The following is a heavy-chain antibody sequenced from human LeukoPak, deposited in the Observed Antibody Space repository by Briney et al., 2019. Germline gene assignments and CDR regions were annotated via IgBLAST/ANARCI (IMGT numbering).Heavy chain of an antibody. J-gene: IGHJ5*02. V-gene: IGHV3-7*01. CDR3: ARGDSSSWYNWFDP. D-gene: IGHD6-13*01. Sequence: GGSLRLSCAGSGFSFRNSWMSWVRQAPGKGLEWVANIKEDGTEKDYVDSVKGRFTISRDNAKNSLYLQMNSLRAEDTAVYYCARGDSSSWYNWFDPWGQGTLVTVSS. CDR2: IKEDGTEK. CDR1: GFSFRNSW.